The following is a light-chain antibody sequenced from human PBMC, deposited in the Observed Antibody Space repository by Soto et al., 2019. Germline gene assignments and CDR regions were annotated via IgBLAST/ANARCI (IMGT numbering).Light chain of an antibody. CDR2: STN. J-gene: IGLJ3*02. CDR1: SGSVSTSYY. Sequence: QTVVTQEPSFSVSPGGTVTLTCGLSSGSVSTSYYPSWYQQTPGQAPRTLIYSTNTRSSGVPDRFSGSILGNKAALTITGAQEDDESDYYCVLYMGSGICVFGGGTKLTVL. CDR3: VLYMGSGICV. V-gene: IGLV8-61*01.